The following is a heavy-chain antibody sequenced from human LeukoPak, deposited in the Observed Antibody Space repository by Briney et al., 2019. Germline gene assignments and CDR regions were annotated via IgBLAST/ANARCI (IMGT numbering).Heavy chain of an antibody. V-gene: IGHV3-33*01. CDR3: AGGLGWLIDY. J-gene: IGHJ4*02. D-gene: IGHD2-15*01. CDR1: GFTFSSYG. CDR2: IWYDGSNK. Sequence: PGGSLRLSCAASGFTFSSYGMYWVRQAPGKGLEWVAVIWYDGSNKYYADSVKGRFTISRDNSKNTLYLQMNSLRAEDTAVYYCAGGLGWLIDYWGQGTLVTVSS.